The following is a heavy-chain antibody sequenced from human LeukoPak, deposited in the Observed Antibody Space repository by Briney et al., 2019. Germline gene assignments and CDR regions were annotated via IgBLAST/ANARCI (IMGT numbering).Heavy chain of an antibody. CDR2: INQDGSEK. V-gene: IGHV3-7*05. Sequence: GGSLRLSCGASGFTFSRFWMSCVRQAPGKGREWVANINQDGSEKKSVDSVEGRFTISRDNAKNSVYLPMTTLRAEDTAVYYCTKDTWGTPNGVDGFAVWGQGTMVTVSS. CDR3: TKDTWGTPNGVDGFAV. D-gene: IGHD3-16*01. CDR1: GFTFSRFW. J-gene: IGHJ3*01.